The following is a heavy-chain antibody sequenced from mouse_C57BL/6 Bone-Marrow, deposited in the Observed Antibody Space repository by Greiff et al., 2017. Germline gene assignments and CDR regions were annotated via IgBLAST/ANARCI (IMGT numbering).Heavy chain of an antibody. D-gene: IGHD1-1*01. CDR2: IYPRSGNT. Sequence: VQLQQSGAELARPGASVKLSCKASGYTFTSYGISWVKQRTGQGLEWIGEIYPRSGNTYYNQKFKGKATLNADKSSSTAYMQLRILTSEDSEVYYCAHYGYFVYWGQGNTLTVSS. V-gene: IGHV1-81*01. CDR3: AHYGYFVY. CDR1: GYTFTSYG. J-gene: IGHJ2*01.